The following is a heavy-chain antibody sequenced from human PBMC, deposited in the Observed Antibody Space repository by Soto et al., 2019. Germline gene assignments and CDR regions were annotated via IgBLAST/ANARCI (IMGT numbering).Heavy chain of an antibody. V-gene: IGHV3-33*01. D-gene: IGHD2-15*01. J-gene: IGHJ6*02. CDR3: ARDIHVVVEPGPQNNYYYYGMDV. Sequence: QVQLVESGGGVVQPGRSLRLSCGASGFTFSSCGMHWVRQAPGKGLEWVAVIWYDGSNKYYADSVKGRLTVSRDNSENTLYLQMSSLSAEDTAVYYCARDIHVVVEPGPQNNYYYYGMDVWGQGTTVTVSS. CDR1: GFTFSSCG. CDR2: IWYDGSNK.